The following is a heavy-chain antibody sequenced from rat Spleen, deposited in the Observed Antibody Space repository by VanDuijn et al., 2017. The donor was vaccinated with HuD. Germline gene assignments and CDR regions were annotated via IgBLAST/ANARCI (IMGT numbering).Heavy chain of an antibody. Sequence: EVQLVESDGGLVQPERSLKLSCAASGFTFSDFYMAWVRQAPTKGLEWVATISYDGSKTYYRDSVKGRFTISRDNARSTLNLHMDSLRSEDTAIYYCARSVFDYWGQGVMVTVSS. J-gene: IGHJ2*01. V-gene: IGHV5-29*01. CDR2: ISYDGSKT. CDR3: ARSVFDY. CDR1: GFTFSDFY.